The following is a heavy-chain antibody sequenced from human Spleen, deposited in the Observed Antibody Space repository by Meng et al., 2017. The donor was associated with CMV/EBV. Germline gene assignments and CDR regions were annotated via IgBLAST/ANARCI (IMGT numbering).Heavy chain of an antibody. V-gene: IGHV3-11*01. D-gene: IGHD5-18*01. CDR1: FSDYY. J-gene: IGHJ6*02. CDR2: ISSSGSAM. Sequence: FSDYYMSWIRQAPGKGLEWISYISSSGSAMYYADSVKGRFTISRDNAKNSLSLQMNSPRAEDTAVYYCARDMLSYGYGFYYFYGMDVWGQGTLVTVSS. CDR3: ARDMLSYGYGFYYFYGMDV.